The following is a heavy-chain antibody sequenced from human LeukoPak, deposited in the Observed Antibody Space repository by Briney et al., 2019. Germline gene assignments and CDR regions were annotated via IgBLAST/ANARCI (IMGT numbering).Heavy chain of an antibody. D-gene: IGHD2-15*01. CDR3: ARDCSGGTCNSFWLDP. Sequence: ASVKVFCKASGYTFRNYGLTWVRQAPGQGLEWMGWISSFNGNRKYAQKFQGRVSITTDTSTSTAYMEMTSLRSDDTAMYFCARDCSGGTCNSFWLDPWGQGTLVTVSS. CDR2: ISSFNGNR. CDR1: GYTFRNYG. J-gene: IGHJ5*02. V-gene: IGHV1-18*01.